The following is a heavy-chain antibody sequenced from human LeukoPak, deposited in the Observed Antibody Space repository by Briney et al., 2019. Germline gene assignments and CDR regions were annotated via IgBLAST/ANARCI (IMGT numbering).Heavy chain of an antibody. J-gene: IGHJ4*02. Sequence: GRSLRLSCAASGFTFSSYAMHWVRQAPGKGLEWVAVISYDGSNKYYADSVKGRFTISRDNSKNTLYLQMNSLRAEDTAVYYCARDHSGSYDMDYWGQGTLVTVSS. CDR3: ARDHSGSYDMDY. D-gene: IGHD1-26*01. CDR1: GFTFSSYA. CDR2: ISYDGSNK. V-gene: IGHV3-30*04.